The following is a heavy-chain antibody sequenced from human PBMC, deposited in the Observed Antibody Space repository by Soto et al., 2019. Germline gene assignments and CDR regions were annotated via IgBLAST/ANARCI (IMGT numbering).Heavy chain of an antibody. D-gene: IGHD6-6*01. CDR1: GGSISISNFY. Sequence: SETLTLTCSVSGGSISISNFYWGWVRQSPGKGLEWIGYIYYSGSTYYNPSLKSRVTISVDTSKNQFSLKLSSVTAADTAVYYCARGVYEYSSSSGTEHWGQGTLVTVSS. V-gene: IGHV4-30-4*08. CDR2: IYYSGST. J-gene: IGHJ4*02. CDR3: ARGVYEYSSSSGTEH.